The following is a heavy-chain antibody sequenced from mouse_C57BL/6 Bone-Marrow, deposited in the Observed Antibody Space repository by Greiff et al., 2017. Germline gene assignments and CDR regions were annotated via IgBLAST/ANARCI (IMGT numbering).Heavy chain of an antibody. CDR2: ISSGGSYT. CDR3: AREPTIVTTVFYWYFDV. J-gene: IGHJ1*03. Sequence: EVHLVESGGDLVKPGGSLKLSCAASGFTFSSYGMSWVRQTPDKRLEWVATISSGGSYTYYPDSVKGRFPISRDNAKNTLYLQMSSLKSEDTAMYYCAREPTIVTTVFYWYFDVWGTGTTVTVSS. CDR1: GFTFSSYG. V-gene: IGHV5-6*01. D-gene: IGHD2-5*01.